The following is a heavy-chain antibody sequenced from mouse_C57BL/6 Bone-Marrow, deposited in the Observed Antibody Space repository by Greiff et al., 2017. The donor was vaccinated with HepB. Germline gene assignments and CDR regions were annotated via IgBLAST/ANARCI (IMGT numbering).Heavy chain of an antibody. Sequence: EVQRVESGGGLVQPGGSLSLSCAASGFTFTDYYMSWVRQPPGKALEWLGFIRNKANGYTTEYSASVKGRFTISRDNSQSILYLQMNALRAEDSATYYCARWGLRYPTVFAYWGQGTLVTVSA. J-gene: IGHJ3*01. CDR3: ARWGLRYPTVFAY. D-gene: IGHD1-1*01. CDR1: GFTFTDYY. CDR2: IRNKANGYTT. V-gene: IGHV7-3*01.